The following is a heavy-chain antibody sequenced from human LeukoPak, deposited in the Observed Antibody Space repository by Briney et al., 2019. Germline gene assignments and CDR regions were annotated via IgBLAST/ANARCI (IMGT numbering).Heavy chain of an antibody. CDR1: GYTFTGYY. J-gene: IGHJ3*02. V-gene: IGHV1-2*02. CDR3: ARALEPYYYDSSGLLDAFDI. CDR2: INPNSGGT. D-gene: IGHD3-22*01. Sequence: ASVKVSCKASGYTFTGYYMHWVRQAPGQGLEWMGWINPNSGGTNYAQKFQGRVTMTRDTSISTAYMELSRLRSDDTAVYYCARALEPYYYDSSGLLDAFDIWGQGTMVTVSS.